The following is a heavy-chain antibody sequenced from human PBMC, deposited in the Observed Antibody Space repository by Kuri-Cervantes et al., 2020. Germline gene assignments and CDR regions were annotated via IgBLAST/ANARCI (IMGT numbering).Heavy chain of an antibody. CDR2: MNPNSGNT. Sequence: ASVKVSCKASGGTFSSYAINWVRQATGQGLEWMGWMNPNSGNTGYAQKFQGRVTMTRNTSISTAYMELSSLRSEDTAVYYCATPGGDILTGYFLRGAFDIWGQGTMVTVSS. D-gene: IGHD3-9*01. J-gene: IGHJ3*02. CDR1: GGTFSSYA. CDR3: ATPGGDILTGYFLRGAFDI. V-gene: IGHV1-8*02.